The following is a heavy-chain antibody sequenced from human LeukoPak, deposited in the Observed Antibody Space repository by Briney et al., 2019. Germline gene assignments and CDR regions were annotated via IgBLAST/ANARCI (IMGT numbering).Heavy chain of an antibody. J-gene: IGHJ5*02. CDR3: ARQNVLLWFGESHNWFDP. CDR1: GGSISSYY. CDR2: IYYSGST. D-gene: IGHD3-10*01. Sequence: SETLSLTCTVSGGSISSYYWSWIRQPPGKGLEWIGYIYYSGSTNYNPSLKSRVTISVGTSKNQFSLKLSSVTAADTAVYYCARQNVLLWFGESHNWFDPWGQGTLVTVSS. V-gene: IGHV4-59*08.